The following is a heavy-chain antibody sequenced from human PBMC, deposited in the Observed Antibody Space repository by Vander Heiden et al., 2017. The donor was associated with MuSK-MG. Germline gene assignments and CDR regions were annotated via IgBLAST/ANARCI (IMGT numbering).Heavy chain of an antibody. CDR2: ISGSGGST. D-gene: IGHD4-17*01. Sequence: EVQLLESGGGLVQPGGSLRISCAASGFSFSSYAMSGVRQAPGKGLEWVSGISGSGGSTYYADSVKGRFTFSRDNSKNTLYLQMNSLRAEDTAIYYCARVPDYGDYPWGQGTLVTVSS. CDR1: GFSFSSYA. J-gene: IGHJ5*02. V-gene: IGHV3-23*01. CDR3: ARVPDYGDYP.